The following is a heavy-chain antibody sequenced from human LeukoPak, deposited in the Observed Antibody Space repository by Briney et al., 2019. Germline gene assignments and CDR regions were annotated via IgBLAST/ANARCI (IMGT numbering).Heavy chain of an antibody. CDR2: IYGSTSA. J-gene: IGHJ4*02. V-gene: IGHV3-66*01. Sequence: GGSLRLSCAASVFTVRSKYINWVRQAPGKGLEWVSLIYGSTSADYADSVKGRFTISRDNSINTVYLQMNSLRAEDTAIYYCARLNFGDDYWGQGTLVAVSS. CDR1: VFTVRSKY. CDR3: ARLNFGDDY. D-gene: IGHD4-17*01.